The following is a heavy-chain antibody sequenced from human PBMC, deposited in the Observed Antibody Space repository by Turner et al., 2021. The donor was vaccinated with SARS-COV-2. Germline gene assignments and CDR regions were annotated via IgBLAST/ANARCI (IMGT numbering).Heavy chain of an antibody. CDR1: GGSVSSSYYN. V-gene: IGHV4-39*01. Sequence: QLQVQESGPGLVKPSETLSLTCRVSGGSVSSSYYNWDWIRQSPGKGLEWIGTLYYRGKTDYNPYRKSRIAISGDNSKNQFSLRLNSVTAADTAVYFCASARTYYDGRGAYFNYFDSWGQGTLVTVSS. CDR3: ASARTYYDGRGAYFNYFDS. J-gene: IGHJ4*02. CDR2: LYYRGKT. D-gene: IGHD3-22*01.